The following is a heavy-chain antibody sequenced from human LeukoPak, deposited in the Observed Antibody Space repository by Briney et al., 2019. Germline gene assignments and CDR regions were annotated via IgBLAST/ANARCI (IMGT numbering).Heavy chain of an antibody. D-gene: IGHD3-22*01. CDR1: GGSFSGYY. J-gene: IGHJ4*02. CDR2: INHSGST. CDR3: ARRPPTDYYDSSGFYYVFDY. Sequence: KSSETLSLTCAVYGGSFSGYYWSWIRQPPGKGLEWIGEINHSGSTNYNPSLKSRVTISVDTSKNQFSLKLSSVTAADTAVYFCARRPPTDYYDSSGFYYVFDYWGQGTLVTVSS. V-gene: IGHV4-34*01.